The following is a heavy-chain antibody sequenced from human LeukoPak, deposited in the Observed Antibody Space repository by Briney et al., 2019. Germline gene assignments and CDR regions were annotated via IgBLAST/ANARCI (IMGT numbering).Heavy chain of an antibody. Sequence: GGSLRLSCVASGFDFNDYDFHWVRQAPGKGLEWLTIISFDGSNRYYAKSVKGRFTISRDNAKNSVYLQMNSLRAEDTAVYYCANGIMKYYYDSSGDPRAFDIWGQGTMVTVSS. D-gene: IGHD3-22*01. V-gene: IGHV3-30-3*01. CDR2: ISFDGSNR. J-gene: IGHJ3*02. CDR3: ANGIMKYYYDSSGDPRAFDI. CDR1: GFDFNDYD.